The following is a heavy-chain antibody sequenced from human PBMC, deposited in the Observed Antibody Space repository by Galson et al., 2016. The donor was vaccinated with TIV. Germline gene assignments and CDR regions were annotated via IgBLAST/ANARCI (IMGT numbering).Heavy chain of an antibody. CDR1: GFSLSSNGVG. Sequence: PALVTPTQTVTLTCTFSGFSLSSNGVGVGWIRQPPGKALEWLALIYWDDEKRYNPSLEGRLSIIKDTSKNKVVLTLTNVDPVDTATYYCAHRRPLTTYFDCWGYGSLVTVSS. D-gene: IGHD1-1*01. J-gene: IGHJ4*01. V-gene: IGHV2-5*02. CDR2: IYWDDEK. CDR3: AHRRPLTTYFDC.